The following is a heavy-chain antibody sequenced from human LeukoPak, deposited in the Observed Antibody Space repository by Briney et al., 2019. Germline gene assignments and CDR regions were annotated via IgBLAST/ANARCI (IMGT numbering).Heavy chain of an antibody. CDR3: ARASSSSWYHYYYYMDV. V-gene: IGHV1-2*02. CDR2: INPNSGGT. J-gene: IGHJ6*03. Sequence: ASVKVSCKASGYTFTGCYMHGVRQAPGQGLEWMGWINPNSGGTNYAQKFQGRVTMTRDTSISTAYMELSRLRSDDTAVYYCARASSSSWYHYYYYMDVWGKGTTVTVSS. D-gene: IGHD6-13*01. CDR1: GYTFTGCY.